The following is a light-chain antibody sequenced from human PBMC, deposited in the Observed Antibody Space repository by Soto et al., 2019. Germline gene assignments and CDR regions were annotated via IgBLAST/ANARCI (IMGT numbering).Light chain of an antibody. J-gene: IGKJ4*01. CDR2: GAS. CDR1: QGVSSSF. Sequence: EIVLTQSPGTLYLSPGERDNLSCRASQGVSSSFLAWYQKKPGQAPRLLIYGASSRATGIPDRFSGSGSGTDFTVTIIRLEPENVAVYYCQQYGSSPLTFGVGTKVEIK. CDR3: QQYGSSPLT. V-gene: IGKV3-20*01.